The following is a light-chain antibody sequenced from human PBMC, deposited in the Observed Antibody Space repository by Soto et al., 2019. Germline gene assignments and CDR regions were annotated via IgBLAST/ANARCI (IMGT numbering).Light chain of an antibody. J-gene: IGLJ1*01. Sequence: QSVLNQPASVSGSPGQSITISCTGTGSDIGAYNYVSWYQQYPGKTPKLVIYEVTDRPSGVSSRFSGSKSGSTASLTISGLQTEDEADYYCSSYTSSTTLVFGTGTKVTVL. CDR1: GSDIGAYNY. CDR3: SSYTSSTTLV. CDR2: EVT. V-gene: IGLV2-14*01.